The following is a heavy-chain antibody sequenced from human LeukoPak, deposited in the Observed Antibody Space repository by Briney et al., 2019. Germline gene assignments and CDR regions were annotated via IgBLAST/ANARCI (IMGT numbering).Heavy chain of an antibody. CDR2: TYYRSKWYN. J-gene: IGHJ4*02. V-gene: IGHV6-1*01. CDR3: ASSRAAAKGPFDY. D-gene: IGHD6-13*01. CDR1: GDSVSSNSAA. Sequence: SQTLSLTCAISGDSVSSNSAAWNWIRQSPSRGLEWLGRTYYRSKWYNDYAVSVKSRLTINPDTSKNQFSMQLNSVPPEDTAVYYCASSRAAAKGPFDYWGQGTLVTVSP.